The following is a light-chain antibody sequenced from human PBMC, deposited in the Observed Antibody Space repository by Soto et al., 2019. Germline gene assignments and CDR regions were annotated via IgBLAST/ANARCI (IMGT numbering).Light chain of an antibody. CDR2: DVS. V-gene: IGLV2-14*04. CDR3: SSYTSSSTGV. Sequence: SPREARPINSNKTSSDVGGYNYVSWYQQHPGKAPKLMIYDVSNRPSGVSNRFSGSKSGNTASLTISGLQAEDEADYYCSSYTSSSTGVFGTGTKVTVL. CDR1: SSDVGGYNY. J-gene: IGLJ1*01.